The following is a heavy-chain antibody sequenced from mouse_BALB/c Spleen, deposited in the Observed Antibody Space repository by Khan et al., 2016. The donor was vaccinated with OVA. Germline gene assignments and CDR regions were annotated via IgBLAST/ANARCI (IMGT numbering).Heavy chain of an antibody. CDR3: IRYDGYSPFYVMAH. CDR1: GYTFTSYW. Sequence: LQQPGSELVRPGASVKLSCKASGYTFTSYWMHWVKQRPGQGLEWLGNIYPGSGRTNYDEKFKNKATLTVDTSSSTAYMQLSSLTSEDSAVYYCIRYDGYSPFYVMAHWGQGTSVIVSS. J-gene: IGHJ4*01. CDR2: IYPGSGRT. V-gene: IGHV1S22*01. D-gene: IGHD2-3*01.